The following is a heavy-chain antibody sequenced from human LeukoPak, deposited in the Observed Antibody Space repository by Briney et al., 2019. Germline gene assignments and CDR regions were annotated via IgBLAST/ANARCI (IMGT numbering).Heavy chain of an antibody. D-gene: IGHD6-13*01. V-gene: IGHV4-31*03. CDR2: IYYSGRT. CDR3: ARGFQVVTAATAGQQLVPYNWFDP. CDR1: GGSISSGGYY. Sequence: SQTLSLTCTVSGGSISSGGYYWSWIRQHPGKGLEWIGYIYYSGRTYHNPSLKSRVTISVDTSKNQFSLQLSSVTAADTAVYYCARGFQVVTAATAGQQLVPYNWFDPWGQGTLVTVSS. J-gene: IGHJ5*02.